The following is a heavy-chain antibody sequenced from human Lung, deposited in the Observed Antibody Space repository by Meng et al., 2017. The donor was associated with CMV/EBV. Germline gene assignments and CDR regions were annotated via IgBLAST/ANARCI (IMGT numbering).Heavy chain of an antibody. V-gene: IGHV4-34*01. CDR3: ARGGKDIVVVPAPIDY. J-gene: IGHJ4*02. CDR2: INHSGST. Sequence: SETLSLXXAAHGGSFSGYYWSWIRQPPGKGLEWIGEINHSGSTNYNPSLKSRVTISVDTSKNQFSLKLSSVTAADTAVYYCARGGKDIVVVPAPIDYWGQGTLVXVSS. D-gene: IGHD2-2*01. CDR1: GGSFSGYY.